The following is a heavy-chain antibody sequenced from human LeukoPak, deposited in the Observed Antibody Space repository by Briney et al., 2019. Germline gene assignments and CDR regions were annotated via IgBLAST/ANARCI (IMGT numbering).Heavy chain of an antibody. V-gene: IGHV5-51*01. Sequence: GESLKTSCKGSGYSFTSYWIGWVRQMPGKGLEWMGIIHPGDSDTKYSPSFQGQVTISADRSVSTAYLQWSSLTASDTAMYYCARRYGSGTYLFDYWGQGALVTVSS. CDR3: ARRYGSGTYLFDY. CDR1: GYSFTSYW. D-gene: IGHD3-10*01. CDR2: IHPGDSDT. J-gene: IGHJ4*02.